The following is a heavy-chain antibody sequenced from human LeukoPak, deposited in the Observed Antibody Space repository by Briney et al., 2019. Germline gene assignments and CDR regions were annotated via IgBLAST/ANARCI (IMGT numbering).Heavy chain of an antibody. Sequence: ASVKVSCKTSGYTFRSYAISWVRQAPGQGLERMGWINVYNGYTNYARNFQGRVTMTTDTSTSTAYMEVRSLRSDDTAVYYCARVECSSTTCYEDYWGQGTLVIVSS. J-gene: IGHJ4*02. V-gene: IGHV1-18*01. CDR3: ARVECSSTTCYEDY. D-gene: IGHD2-2*01. CDR1: GYTFRSYA. CDR2: INVYNGYT.